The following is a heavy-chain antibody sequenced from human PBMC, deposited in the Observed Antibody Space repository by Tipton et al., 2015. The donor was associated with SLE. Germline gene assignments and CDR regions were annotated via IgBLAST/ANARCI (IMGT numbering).Heavy chain of an antibody. CDR2: IKSKTGGGTT. V-gene: IGHV3-15*01. D-gene: IGHD4-11*01. CDR3: TTLPETHTVTTDYFDY. Sequence: SLRLSCAASGFTFSNAWMSWVRQAPGKGLEWVGRIKSKTGGGTTDYAAPVKGRFTISRDDSKNTLYLQMNSLKTEDTAVYYCTTLPETHTVTTDYFDYWGQGTLVTVSS. CDR1: GFTFSNAW. J-gene: IGHJ4*02.